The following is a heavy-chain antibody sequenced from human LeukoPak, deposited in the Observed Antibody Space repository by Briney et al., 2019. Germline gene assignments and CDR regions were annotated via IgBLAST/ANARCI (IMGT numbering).Heavy chain of an antibody. Sequence: SETLSLTCTVSGGSISSGDYYWSWIHQPPGKGLEWIGYIYYSGSTYYNPSLKSRVTISVDTSKNQFSLKLSSVTAADTAVYYCASGYYYDSSGYYYALDYWGQGTLVTVSS. D-gene: IGHD3-22*01. V-gene: IGHV4-30-4*01. CDR2: IYYSGST. CDR3: ASGYYYDSSGYYYALDY. J-gene: IGHJ4*02. CDR1: GGSISSGDYY.